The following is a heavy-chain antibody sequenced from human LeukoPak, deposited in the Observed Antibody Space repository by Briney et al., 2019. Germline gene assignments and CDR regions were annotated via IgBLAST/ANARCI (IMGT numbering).Heavy chain of an antibody. J-gene: IGHJ4*02. Sequence: ASVKVSCKASGYTFTGYYIHWVRQAPGQGLEWMGWINPSSGGTNYAQKFQGRVTMTRDTSMSTAYMELSRLRSDDTAVYYCSRDSGYCSGGSCWYFDFWGQGTLVTVSA. CDR1: GYTFTGYY. CDR3: SRDSGYCSGGSCWYFDF. CDR2: INPSSGGT. V-gene: IGHV1-2*02. D-gene: IGHD2-15*01.